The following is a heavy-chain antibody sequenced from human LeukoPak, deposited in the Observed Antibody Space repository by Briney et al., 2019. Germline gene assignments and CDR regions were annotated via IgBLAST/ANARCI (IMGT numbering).Heavy chain of an antibody. J-gene: IGHJ3*01. CDR1: GYTFSNQW. CDR2: IYPADSDT. D-gene: IGHD3-10*01. V-gene: IGHV5-51*01. CDR3: ARTGYHYGSGSHYAFDV. Sequence: GESLEISCEPSGYTFSNQWIGWVRRLPGKGLECMGIIYPADSDTRYSPSFEGQVSISVDKSITTAYLQWSSLKASDTAIYYCARTGYHYGSGSHYAFDVWGQGTVVTVSS.